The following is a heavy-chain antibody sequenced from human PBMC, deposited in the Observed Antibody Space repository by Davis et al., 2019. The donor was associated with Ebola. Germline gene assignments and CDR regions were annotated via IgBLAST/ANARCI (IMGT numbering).Heavy chain of an antibody. J-gene: IGHJ3*02. CDR1: GFTFSSYS. V-gene: IGHV3-21*04. CDR2: ISSSSSYI. CDR3: AKDHRWQHRADTFDI. Sequence: PGGSLRLSCAASGFTFSSYSMNWVRQAPGKGPEWVSSISSSSSYIYYADSVKGRFTISRDNSKNTVHLQVNNLRAEDTAVYFCAKDHRWQHRADTFDIWGQGTMVTVSS. D-gene: IGHD4-23*01.